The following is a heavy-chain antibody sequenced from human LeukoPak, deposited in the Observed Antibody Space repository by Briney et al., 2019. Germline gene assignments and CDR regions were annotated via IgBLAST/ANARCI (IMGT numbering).Heavy chain of an antibody. V-gene: IGHV3-9*01. CDR3: AKDMEAVAVYYFDY. D-gene: IGHD6-19*01. Sequence: GGSLRLSCAASGFTFDDYAMHWVRQAPGKGLEWVSGISWNSGGIGYADSVRGRFTISRDNAKNSLYLQMSSLRAEDTALYYCAKDMEAVAVYYFDYWGQGTLVTVSS. J-gene: IGHJ4*02. CDR2: ISWNSGGI. CDR1: GFTFDDYA.